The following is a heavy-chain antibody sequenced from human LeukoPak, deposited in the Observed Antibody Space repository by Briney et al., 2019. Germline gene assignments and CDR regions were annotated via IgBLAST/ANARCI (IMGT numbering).Heavy chain of an antibody. CDR3: AKPAGAYGDFDY. CDR2: IGGSGGST. Sequence: GGSLRLSCAASGFTFSSYGMSWVRQAPGKGLEWVSAIGGSGGSTYYADSVKGRFTISRDNSKNTLYLQMNSLRAEDTAVYYCAKPAGAYGDFDYWGQGTLVTVSS. D-gene: IGHD4-17*01. J-gene: IGHJ4*02. V-gene: IGHV3-23*01. CDR1: GFTFSSYG.